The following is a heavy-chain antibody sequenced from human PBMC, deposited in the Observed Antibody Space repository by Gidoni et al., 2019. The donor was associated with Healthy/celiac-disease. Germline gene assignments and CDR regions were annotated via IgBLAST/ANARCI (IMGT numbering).Heavy chain of an antibody. CDR3: ARAATVTTCWFDP. V-gene: IGHV4-30-4*01. J-gene: IGHJ5*02. CDR2: IYYSGST. CDR1: GGSISSGDSY. Sequence: QVQLQESCPGLVKPSQTLSLTCTVSGGSISSGDSYWSWIRQPPGKGLEWIGYIYYSGSTYYNPSLKSRVTISVDTSKNQFSLKLSSVTAADTAVYYCARAATVTTCWFDPWGQGTLVTVSS. D-gene: IGHD4-17*01.